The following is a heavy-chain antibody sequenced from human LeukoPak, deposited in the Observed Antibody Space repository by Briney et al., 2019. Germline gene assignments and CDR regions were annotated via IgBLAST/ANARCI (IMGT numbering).Heavy chain of an antibody. V-gene: IGHV1-2*02. CDR2: INSNSGGV. Sequence: VSVKVSCKASGYTFTGYYMHWVRQAPGQGLEWMGWINSNSGGVHYAQNFQGRVTMTRDTSISTAYMDLTRLRYDDTAVYFCARYLAAPYDAFDIWGQGTMVTVSS. D-gene: IGHD2-15*01. J-gene: IGHJ3*02. CDR1: GYTFTGYY. CDR3: ARYLAAPYDAFDI.